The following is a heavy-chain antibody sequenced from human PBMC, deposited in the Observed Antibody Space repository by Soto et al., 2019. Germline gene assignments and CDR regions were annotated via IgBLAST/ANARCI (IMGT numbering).Heavy chain of an antibody. D-gene: IGHD3-16*01. J-gene: IGHJ4*02. CDR2: IYSGGST. CDR3: ARDPWAADY. Sequence: EVQLVESGGGLVQPGGSQRLSCAASGFTVSTKYMSWVRQAPGKGLEWVSVIYSGGSTFYADSVRGRFTISRDNSKNTVNLQMNSLRAEDTAVYYCARDPWAADYWGQGTLVTVSS. V-gene: IGHV3-66*01. CDR1: GFTVSTKY.